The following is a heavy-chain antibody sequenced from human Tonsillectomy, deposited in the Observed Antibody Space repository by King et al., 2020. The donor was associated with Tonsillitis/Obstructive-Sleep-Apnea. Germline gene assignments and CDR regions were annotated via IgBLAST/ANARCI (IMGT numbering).Heavy chain of an antibody. CDR2: IYPGDSDT. V-gene: IGHV5-51*01. Sequence: QLVQSGAEVKKPGESLKISCKGSGYSFTNYWIGWVRQMPGKGLEWMGIIYPGDSDTRYSPSFQGQVTISTDKSISTAYLQWSSRKASDTAMYYCARHLSGGSYRSPGALWGQGTLVTVSS. CDR1: GYSFTNYW. CDR3: ARHLSGGSYRSPGAL. D-gene: IGHD1-26*01. J-gene: IGHJ4*02.